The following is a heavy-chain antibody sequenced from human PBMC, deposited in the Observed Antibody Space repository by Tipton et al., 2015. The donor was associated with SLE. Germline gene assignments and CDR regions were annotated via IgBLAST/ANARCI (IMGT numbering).Heavy chain of an antibody. Sequence: SLRLSCAASGFTFSSYSMNWVRQAPGKGLEWVSYISSSSSTIYYADSVKGRFTISRDNAKNSLYLQMNSLRAEDTAVYYCARDLAAAAVNWFDPWGQGTLVTVSS. CDR1: GFTFSSYS. CDR2: ISSSSSTI. J-gene: IGHJ5*02. V-gene: IGHV3-48*01. D-gene: IGHD6-13*01. CDR3: ARDLAAAAVNWFDP.